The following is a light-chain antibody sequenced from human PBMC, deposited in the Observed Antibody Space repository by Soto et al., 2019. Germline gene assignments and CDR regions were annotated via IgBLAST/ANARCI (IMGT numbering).Light chain of an antibody. V-gene: IGKV1-5*01. CDR2: DAS. J-gene: IGKJ1*01. CDR3: QQYDKYST. Sequence: IQMTQSPSTLSASVGDTVTITCRASQSISVSLAWYQQKPGKAPNLLIYDASTLQGGVPSRLSGSGSGPEITLTVTSFQPEDVETYFCQQYDKYSTFGNGTKVDIK. CDR1: QSISVS.